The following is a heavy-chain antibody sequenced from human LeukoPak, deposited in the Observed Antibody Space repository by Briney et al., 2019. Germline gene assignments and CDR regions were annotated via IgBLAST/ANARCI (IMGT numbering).Heavy chain of an antibody. CDR3: TRHGDYYGSGSYSRDV. Sequence: GGSLKLSCAASGFTFSGSAMHWVRQASGKGLERVGRIRSKANSYATAYAASVKGRFTISRDDSKNTAYLQMNSLKTEDTAVYYCTRHGDYYGSGSYSRDVWGKGTTVTVSS. CDR2: IRSKANSYAT. D-gene: IGHD3-10*01. V-gene: IGHV3-73*01. J-gene: IGHJ6*04. CDR1: GFTFSGSA.